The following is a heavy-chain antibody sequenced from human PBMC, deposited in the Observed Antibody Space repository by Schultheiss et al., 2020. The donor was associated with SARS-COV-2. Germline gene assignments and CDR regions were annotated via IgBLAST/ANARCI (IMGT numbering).Heavy chain of an antibody. CDR1: GFTFSSYS. Sequence: GESLKISCAASGFTFSSYSMNWVRQAPGKGLEWVSSISSSSTIYYADSVKGRFTISRDNAKNSLYLQMNSLRAEDTAVYYCARRARWFSDWYLDYWGQGTLVTVSS. D-gene: IGHD6-19*01. CDR3: ARRARWFSDWYLDY. V-gene: IGHV3-69-1*01. J-gene: IGHJ4*02. CDR2: ISSSSTI.